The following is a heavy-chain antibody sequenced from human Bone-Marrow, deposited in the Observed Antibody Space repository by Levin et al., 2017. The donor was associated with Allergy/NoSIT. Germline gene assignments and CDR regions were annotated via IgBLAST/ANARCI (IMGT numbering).Heavy chain of an antibody. V-gene: IGHV3-23*01. CDR2: VSTSGGNT. CDR1: GFAFSSYA. J-gene: IGHJ6*02. D-gene: IGHD3-16*01. CDR3: AKLSGQMLHGLDV. Sequence: GGSLRLSCAASGFAFSSYAMSWVRQAPGKGLEWVSAVSTSGGNTYYADSVKGRFTISRDNSKDTLYLQMNSLRAEDTALYYCAKLSGQMLHGLDVWGQGTTVTVSS.